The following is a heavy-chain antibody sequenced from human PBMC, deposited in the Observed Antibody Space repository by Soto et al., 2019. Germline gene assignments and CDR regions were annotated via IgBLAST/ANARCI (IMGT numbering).Heavy chain of an antibody. CDR2: INHSGST. J-gene: IGHJ4*02. CDR1: EGTFIGYY. V-gene: IGHV4-34*01. D-gene: IGHD3-9*01. Sequence: SETLSLTCAVFEGTFIGYYWSWIRQHPRKGLEWIGEINHSGSTNYNPSLKSRVTISVDTSKNQFSLKLSSVTAADTAVYYCARGWDYDILTGYVSEERYYFDYCGEGTLVTVSS. CDR3: ARGWDYDILTGYVSEERYYFDY.